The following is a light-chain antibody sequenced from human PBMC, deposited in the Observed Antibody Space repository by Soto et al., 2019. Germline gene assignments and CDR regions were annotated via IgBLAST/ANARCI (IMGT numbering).Light chain of an antibody. V-gene: IGLV2-14*01. CDR1: SSDVGGYNY. J-gene: IGLJ1*01. CDR3: NSYTSSSTYV. Sequence: QSLLTQPASVSGSPGQSVTISCTGTSSDVGGYNYVSWYQQHPGKAPKLMIYGVNSRPSGVSNRFSGSKSANTASLTISGLQAEDEADYYCNSYTSSSTYVFGTGTKLTVL. CDR2: GVN.